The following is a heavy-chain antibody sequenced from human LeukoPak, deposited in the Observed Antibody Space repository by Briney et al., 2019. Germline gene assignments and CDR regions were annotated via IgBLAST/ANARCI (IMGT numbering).Heavy chain of an antibody. CDR2: ISYDGSNK. V-gene: IGHV3-30*04. CDR1: GFTFSSHA. Sequence: GRSLRLSCAGSGFTFSSHAMHWVRQAPGKGLEWVALISYDGSNKYYADSVKGRFIISRDNSKNTLYLQMNSLRPEDTAVYYCARDGSDYYYYYMDVWGKGTTVTVSS. D-gene: IGHD2-15*01. J-gene: IGHJ6*03. CDR3: ARDGSDYYYYYMDV.